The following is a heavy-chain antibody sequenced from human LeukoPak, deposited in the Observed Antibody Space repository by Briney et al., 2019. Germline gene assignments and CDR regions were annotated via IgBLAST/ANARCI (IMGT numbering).Heavy chain of an antibody. CDR3: ARVDYYGSGSYSYYYYYYMDV. V-gene: IGHV3-11*01. D-gene: IGHD3-10*01. CDR2: ISSSGSTI. Sequence: PGGSLRLSCAASGFTFSDYYMSWIRQAPGKGLEWVSYISSSGSTIYYADSVKGRFTISRDNAKNSLYLQMNSLRAEDTAVYYCARVDYYGSGSYSYYYYYYMDVWGKGTTVTISS. J-gene: IGHJ6*03. CDR1: GFTFSDYY.